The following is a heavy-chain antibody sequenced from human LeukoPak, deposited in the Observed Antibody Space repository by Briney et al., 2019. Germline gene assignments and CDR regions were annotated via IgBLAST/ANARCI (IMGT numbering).Heavy chain of an antibody. D-gene: IGHD3-9*01. CDR1: GYTFTSYD. CDR2: MNPNGGNT. CDR3: ARMSGELRYFDWLYYFDY. Sequence: GASVKVSCKASGYTFTSYDINWVRQATGQGLEWMGWMNPNGGNTGYAQKFQGRVTMTRNTSISTAYMELSSLRSEDTAVYYCARMSGELRYFDWLYYFDYWGQGTLVTVSS. V-gene: IGHV1-8*01. J-gene: IGHJ4*02.